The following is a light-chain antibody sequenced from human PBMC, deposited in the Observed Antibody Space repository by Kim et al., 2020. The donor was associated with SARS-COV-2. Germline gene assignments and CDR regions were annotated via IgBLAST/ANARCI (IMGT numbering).Light chain of an antibody. V-gene: IGKV6D-21*02. CDR3: HQSHSLPYT. J-gene: IGKJ2*01. Sequence: SVSPGEQVPITCRASESMGSSLHWYQLKPDQSPKLLIKYTSQSISGVPSRFSGSGSGTDFTLTINSLEAEDAAAYYCHQSHSLPYTFGQGTKLEI. CDR2: YTS. CDR1: ESMGSS.